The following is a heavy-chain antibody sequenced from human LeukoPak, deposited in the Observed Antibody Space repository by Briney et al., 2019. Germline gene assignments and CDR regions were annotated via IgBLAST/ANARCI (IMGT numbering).Heavy chain of an antibody. J-gene: IGHJ5*02. CDR2: IYSGGRT. D-gene: IGHD6-19*01. V-gene: IGHV4-31*11. Sequence: SETLSLTCAVSGGSITSGNNYWDWIRQSPGKGLEWIGFIYSGGRTNYNPFLRSRVVISADTSKNQISLRVDSMTAADTAVYYCVKAPTVAGSYGWFDPWGQGTLVTVSS. CDR1: GGSITSGNNY. CDR3: VKAPTVAGSYGWFDP.